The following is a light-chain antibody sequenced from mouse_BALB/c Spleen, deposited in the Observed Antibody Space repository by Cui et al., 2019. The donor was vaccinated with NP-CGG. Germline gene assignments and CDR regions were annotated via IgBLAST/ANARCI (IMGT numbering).Light chain of an antibody. Sequence: QPVVSQEAALTTSPDETVTLTCRSSTGSVTTRNYANWVQEKPDHLFTGLIGGTNNRVPGVPARFSGSLIGDKAALTITGAQTEDEAIYFCALWYSNHWVFGGGTKLTVL. J-gene: IGLJ1*01. CDR2: GTN. CDR3: ALWYSNHWV. V-gene: IGLV1*01. CDR1: TGSVTTRNY.